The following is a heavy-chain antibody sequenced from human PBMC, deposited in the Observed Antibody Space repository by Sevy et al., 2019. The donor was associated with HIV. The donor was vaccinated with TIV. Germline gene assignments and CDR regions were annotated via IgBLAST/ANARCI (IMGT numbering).Heavy chain of an antibody. CDR1: GGSISSGGYS. CDR2: IYHSGST. V-gene: IGHV4-30-2*01. J-gene: IGHJ3*02. CDR3: ARGKGPGSAFDI. Sequence: SETLSLTCAVSGGSISSGGYSWSWIRQPPGKGLEWIGYIYHSGSTYYNPSLKSRVTISVDRSKNQFSLKLGSVTAADTAVYYCARGKGPGSAFDIWGQGTMVTVSS.